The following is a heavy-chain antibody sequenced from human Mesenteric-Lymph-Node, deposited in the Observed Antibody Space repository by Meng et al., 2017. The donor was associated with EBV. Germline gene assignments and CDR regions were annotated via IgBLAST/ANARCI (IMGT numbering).Heavy chain of an antibody. CDR2: IYYSGST. CDR3: ATGLYGDYALAN. Sequence: LHQCGPCPVKPSEPLSLTCTVSGGSVSSGTYYWSWIRQPPGKGLEWIGYIYYSGSTNYNPSLTSRVTISVDTSKNQFSLKLSSVTAADTAVYYCATGLYGDYALANWGQGTLVTVSS. D-gene: IGHD4-17*01. V-gene: IGHV4-61*01. CDR1: GGSVSSGTYY. J-gene: IGHJ4*02.